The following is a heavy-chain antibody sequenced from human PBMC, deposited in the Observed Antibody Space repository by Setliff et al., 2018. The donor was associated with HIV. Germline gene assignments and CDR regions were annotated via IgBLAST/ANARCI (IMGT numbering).Heavy chain of an antibody. CDR1: GFAFSDYD. Sequence: GGSLRLSCATSGFAFSDYDFHWVRQVTGEGLEWVSAIGTGGDTYYVDSVKGRFTISRENARNSGYLQMNSLRDDDTAVYFCARTAYYRDSSGYYSVASDMWGPGTMVTVSS. CDR3: ARTAYYRDSSGYYSVASDM. V-gene: IGHV3-13*01. CDR2: IGTGGDT. D-gene: IGHD3-22*01. J-gene: IGHJ3*02.